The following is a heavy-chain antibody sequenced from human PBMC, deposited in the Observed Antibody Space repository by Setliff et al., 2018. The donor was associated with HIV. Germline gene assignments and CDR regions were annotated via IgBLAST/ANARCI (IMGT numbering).Heavy chain of an antibody. CDR3: GGNGYYSIDY. J-gene: IGHJ4*02. Sequence: TVSGGSISSRSYYWSWLRQPAGKGLEWIGRIHSNGNTHYNPSLQSRVTISVDKSKSQFSLKLNSVTAADTAVYYCGGNGYYSIDYWGQGTLVTVSS. CDR1: GGSISSRSYY. CDR2: IHSNGNT. D-gene: IGHD3-22*01. V-gene: IGHV4-61*02.